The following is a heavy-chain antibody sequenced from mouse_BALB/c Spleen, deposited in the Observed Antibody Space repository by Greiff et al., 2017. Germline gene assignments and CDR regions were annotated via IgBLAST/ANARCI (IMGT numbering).Heavy chain of an antibody. CDR2: IDPENGNT. D-gene: IGHD2-14*01. CDR3: ARSTGNTGDY. Sequence: VQLQQSGAELVRSGASVKLSCTASGFNIKDYYMHWVKQRPEQGLEWIGWIDPENGNTKYDPKFQGKATMTADTSSNTAYLQLSSLTSEDTAVYYCARSTGNTGDYWGQGTSVTVSS. CDR1: GFNIKDYY. V-gene: IGHV14-1*02. J-gene: IGHJ4*01.